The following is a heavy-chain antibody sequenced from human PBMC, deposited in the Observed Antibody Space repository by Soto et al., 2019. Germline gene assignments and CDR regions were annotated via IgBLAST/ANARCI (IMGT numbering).Heavy chain of an antibody. CDR3: ANIGLSDRPRSFGSGPYHYYAMDV. CDR1: GFTFSSYA. V-gene: IGHV3-23*01. Sequence: GGSLRLSCAASGFTFSSYAMSWVRQAPGKGLEWVSTISGSGDSTYSADSVKGRFTISRDNSRNTLYLQLNSLRAEDTDLFYCANIGLSDRPRSFGSGPYHYYAMDVWGQGTTVTVSS. D-gene: IGHD3-10*01. J-gene: IGHJ6*02. CDR2: ISGSGDST.